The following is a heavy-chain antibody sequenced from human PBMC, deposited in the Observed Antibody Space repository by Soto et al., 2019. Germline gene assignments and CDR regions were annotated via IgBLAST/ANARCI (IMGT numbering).Heavy chain of an antibody. V-gene: IGHV4-61*08. D-gene: IGHD3-16*01. J-gene: IGHJ4*02. Sequence: SETLSLTCTVSGGSINSGDSYWNWIRQPPEKGLEWIGYINYSGTTIYNPSLKSRVTISVDTSKNQFSLKLSSVTAADTAVYYCARQPPFGDYLDYWGQGTLVTVSS. CDR2: INYSGTT. CDR1: GGSINSGDSY. CDR3: ARQPPFGDYLDY.